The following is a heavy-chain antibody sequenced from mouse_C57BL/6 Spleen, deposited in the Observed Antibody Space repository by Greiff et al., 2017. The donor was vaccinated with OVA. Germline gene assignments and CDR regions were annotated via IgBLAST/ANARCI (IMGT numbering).Heavy chain of an antibody. V-gene: IGHV14-4*01. D-gene: IGHD2-4*01. CDR1: GFNIKDDY. Sequence: EVHLVESGAELVRPGASVKLSCTASGFNIKDDYMHWVKQRPEQGLEWIGWIDPENGDTEYASKFQGKATITADTSSNTAYLQLSSLTSEDTAVCYCTTTMIRDWGQGTLVTVSA. CDR3: TTTMIRD. J-gene: IGHJ3*01. CDR2: IDPENGDT.